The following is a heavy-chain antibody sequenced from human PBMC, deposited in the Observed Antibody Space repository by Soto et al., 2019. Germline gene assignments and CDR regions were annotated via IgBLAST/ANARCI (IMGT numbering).Heavy chain of an antibody. J-gene: IGHJ4*02. CDR1: GFTFSSYG. V-gene: IGHV3-33*01. D-gene: IGHD6-13*01. CDR2: IWSDGTNK. CDR3: ARYAVGRAAGTFDY. Sequence: QVQLVESGGGVVQPGRSLRLSCAASGFTFSSYGTHWVRQAPGKGLEWVAVIWSDGTNKYYAESVKGRFTISRDNAKNTMYLQMDSLRAEDTAVYYCARYAVGRAAGTFDYWGQGTLVTVSS.